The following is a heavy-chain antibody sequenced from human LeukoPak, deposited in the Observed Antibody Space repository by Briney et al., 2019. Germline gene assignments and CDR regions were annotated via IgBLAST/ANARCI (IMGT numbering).Heavy chain of an antibody. Sequence: ASVKVSCKASGYTFTGYYMHWVRQAPGQGLEWMGWINPNSGGTNYAQKFQGRVTMTRDTSISTAYMELSRLRSDDTAAYYCGRFRMDPPRQNSIAAAGWFDPWGQGTLVTVSS. D-gene: IGHD6-13*01. CDR3: GRFRMDPPRQNSIAAAGWFDP. CDR2: INPNSGGT. V-gene: IGHV1-2*02. CDR1: GYTFTGYY. J-gene: IGHJ5*02.